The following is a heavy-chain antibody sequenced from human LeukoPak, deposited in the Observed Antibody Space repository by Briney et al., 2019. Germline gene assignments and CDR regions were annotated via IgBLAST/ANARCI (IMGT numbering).Heavy chain of an antibody. CDR3: ARGTAYYDILTGYYTPYYFDY. CDR2: IYYSGST. V-gene: IGHV4-61*08. CDR1: GGSISSGGYY. D-gene: IGHD3-9*01. Sequence: SETQSLTCTVSGGSISSGGYYWSWIRQHPGKGLEWIGYIYYSGSTNYNPSLKSRVTISVDTSKNQFSLKLSSVTAADTAVYYCARGTAYYDILTGYYTPYYFDYWGQGTLVTVSS. J-gene: IGHJ4*02.